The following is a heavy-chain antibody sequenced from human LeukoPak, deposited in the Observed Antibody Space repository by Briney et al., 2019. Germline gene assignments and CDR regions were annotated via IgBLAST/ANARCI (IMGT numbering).Heavy chain of an antibody. CDR3: ARAFYDLLTGSIGYYFDY. CDR2: IYYSGST. V-gene: IGHV4-39*07. J-gene: IGHJ4*02. Sequence: SETLSLTCTVSGGSINSNNYFWGWIRQPPGKGLEWIGSIYYSGSTYYNPSLQSRVTISVDTSENQFSLKLSSVTAADTGAYYCARAFYDLLTGSIGYYFDYWGQGTLVTVSS. CDR1: GGSINSNNYF. D-gene: IGHD3-9*01.